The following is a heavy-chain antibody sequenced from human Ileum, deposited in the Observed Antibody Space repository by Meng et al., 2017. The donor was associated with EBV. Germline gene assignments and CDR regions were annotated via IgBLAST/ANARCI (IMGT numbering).Heavy chain of an antibody. J-gene: IGHJ4*02. CDR2: IYHSGST. D-gene: IGHD6-19*01. CDR1: GGSISSSNW. V-gene: IGHV4-4*02. CDR3: ARVGQWLPIDY. Sequence: QVHRRGPGPGRGKPSGTLSLTCAVSGGSISSSNWWSWVRQPPGKGLEWIGEIYHSGSTNYNPSLKSRVTISVDKSKNQFSLNLSSVTAADTAVYYCARVGQWLPIDYWGQGTLVTVSS.